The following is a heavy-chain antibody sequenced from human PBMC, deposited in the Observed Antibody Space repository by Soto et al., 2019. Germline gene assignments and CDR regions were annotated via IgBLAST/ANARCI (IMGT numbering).Heavy chain of an antibody. Sequence: SETLSLTCTVSGGSISSYYWSWIRQPPGKGLEWIGYIYYSGSTNYNPSLKSRVTISVDTSKNQFSLKLGSVTAADTAVYYCARAVRRGTDIWGQGTMVTVSS. D-gene: IGHD3-10*02. CDR1: GGSISSYY. CDR3: ARAVRRGTDI. CDR2: IYYSGST. V-gene: IGHV4-59*01. J-gene: IGHJ3*02.